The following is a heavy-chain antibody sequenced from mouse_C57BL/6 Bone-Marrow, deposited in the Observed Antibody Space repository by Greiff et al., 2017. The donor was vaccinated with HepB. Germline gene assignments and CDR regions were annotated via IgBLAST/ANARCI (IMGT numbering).Heavy chain of an antibody. CDR2: INPSSGYT. D-gene: IGHD1-1*01. J-gene: IGHJ3*01. CDR1: GYTFTSYW. CDR3: ARSYGSSYWFDY. Sequence: QVQLQQSGAELAKPGASVKLSCKASGYTFTSYWMHWVKQRPGQGLEWIGYINPSSGYTKYNQKFKDKATLTAYKSSSTAYMQLSSLTYEDSAVYYCARSYGSSYWFDYWGQGTLVTVSA. V-gene: IGHV1-7*01.